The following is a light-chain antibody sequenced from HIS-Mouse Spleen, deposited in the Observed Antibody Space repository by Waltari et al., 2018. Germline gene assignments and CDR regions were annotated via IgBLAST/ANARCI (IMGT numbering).Light chain of an antibody. CDR1: QSVSSSY. J-gene: IGKJ4*01. Sequence: EIVLTQSPGTLSLSPGERATLSCRASQSVSSSYVAWYQQKPGQAHRLLIYGASSRATGIPDRFSGSGSGTDFTLTISRLEPEDFAVYYCQQYGSSPPLTFGGGTKVEIK. CDR3: QQYGSSPPLT. V-gene: IGKV3-20*01. CDR2: GAS.